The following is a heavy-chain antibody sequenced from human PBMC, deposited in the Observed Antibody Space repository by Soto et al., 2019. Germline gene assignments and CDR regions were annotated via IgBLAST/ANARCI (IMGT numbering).Heavy chain of an antibody. V-gene: IGHV5-10-1*01. Sequence: EVQLVQSGAEVKRPGESLRISCKGSGYRFTSYWITWVRQLPVKGLEWMGRIDPSDSYTTYSPSLQGHITISADKSISTAYLQWSSRKASDTAVYYCARHEGVPAADGLDVWGQVTTVTVSS. J-gene: IGHJ6*02. CDR1: GYRFTSYW. CDR3: ARHEGVPAADGLDV. D-gene: IGHD2-2*01. CDR2: IDPSDSYT.